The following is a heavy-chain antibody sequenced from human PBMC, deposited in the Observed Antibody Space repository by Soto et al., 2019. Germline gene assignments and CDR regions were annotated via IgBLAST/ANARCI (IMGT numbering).Heavy chain of an antibody. Sequence: QVQLVQSGAEVKKPGSSVKVSCKASGGTFSSYAISWVRQAPGQGLEWMGGIIPIFGTANYAQKFQGRVTITADESTITAYMELSSLRSEDTAVYYCARDKVAGTYNYYYYGMDVWGQGTTVTVSS. CDR1: GGTFSSYA. D-gene: IGHD6-19*01. J-gene: IGHJ6*02. CDR3: ARDKVAGTYNYYYYGMDV. V-gene: IGHV1-69*12. CDR2: IIPIFGTA.